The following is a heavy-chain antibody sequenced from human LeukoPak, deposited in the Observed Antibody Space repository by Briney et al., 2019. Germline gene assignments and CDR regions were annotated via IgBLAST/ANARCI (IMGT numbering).Heavy chain of an antibody. Sequence: PGRSLRLSCAASGFTFSSYGMHWVRQAPGKGLEWVAVISYDGSNKYYADSVKGRFTISRDNSKNTLYLQMNSLRAEDTAVYYCAKGGGDYYGFDYWGQGTLVTVSS. CDR3: AKGGGDYYGFDY. D-gene: IGHD3-10*01. CDR1: GFTFSSYG. V-gene: IGHV3-30*18. CDR2: ISYDGSNK. J-gene: IGHJ4*02.